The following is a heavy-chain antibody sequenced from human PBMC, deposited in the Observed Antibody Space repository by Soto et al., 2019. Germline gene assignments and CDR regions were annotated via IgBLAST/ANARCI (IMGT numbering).Heavy chain of an antibody. CDR1: GGSVSSYS. V-gene: IGHV4-59*02. D-gene: IGHD5-18*01. Sequence: SETLSLTCTVSGGSVSSYSWTWVRQPPGKGLEWIGYVYYSGSTHYNPSLKSRVTISLDTSKNQFSLKLTSVTAADTAMYFCASSPPAMVAPNIWGQGTLVTVSS. J-gene: IGHJ4*02. CDR3: ASSPPAMVAPNI. CDR2: VYYSGST.